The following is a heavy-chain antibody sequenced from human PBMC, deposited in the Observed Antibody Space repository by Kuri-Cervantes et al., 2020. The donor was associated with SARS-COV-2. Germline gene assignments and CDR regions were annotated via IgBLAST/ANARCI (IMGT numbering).Heavy chain of an antibody. V-gene: IGHV4-61*01. J-gene: IGHJ4*02. CDR3: ARTYGSGTPPSY. D-gene: IGHD3-10*01. CDR2: IYYSGST. Sequence: ESLKISCTVSGYSISSGYYWSWIRQPPGKGLEWIGYIYYSGSTNYNPFLKSRVTISVDTSKNQFSLKLSSVTAADTAVYYCARTYGSGTPPSYWGQGTLVTVSS. CDR1: GYSISSGYY.